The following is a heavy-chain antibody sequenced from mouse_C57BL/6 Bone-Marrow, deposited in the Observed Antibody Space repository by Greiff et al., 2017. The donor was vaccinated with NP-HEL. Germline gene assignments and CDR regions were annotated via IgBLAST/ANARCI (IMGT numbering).Heavy chain of an antibody. D-gene: IGHD4-1*01. V-gene: IGHV1-69*01. CDR1: GYTFTSYW. CDR3: AREGNRDEDWYFDV. Sequence: QVQLKQPGAELVMPGASVKLSCKASGYTFTSYWMHWVKQRPGQGLEWIGEIDPSDSYTNYNQKFKGKSTLTVDKSSSTAYMQLSSLTSEDAAVYYCAREGNRDEDWYFDVGGTGTTVTVSS. CDR2: IDPSDSYT. J-gene: IGHJ1*03.